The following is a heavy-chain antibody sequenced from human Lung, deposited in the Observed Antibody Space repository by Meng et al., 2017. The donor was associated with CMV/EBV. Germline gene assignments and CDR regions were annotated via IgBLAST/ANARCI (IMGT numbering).Heavy chain of an antibody. CDR3: ASLGYCSSTSCPLYYYYGMDV. CDR2: IIPILGIA. Sequence: XVXVSXXASGGTFSSYAISWVRQAPGQGLEWMGGIIPILGIANYAQKFQGRVTITADKSTSTAYMELSSLRSEDTAVYYCASLGYCSSTSCPLYYYYGMDVWGQGTTVXVSS. V-gene: IGHV1-69*10. J-gene: IGHJ6*02. D-gene: IGHD2-2*01. CDR1: GGTFSSYA.